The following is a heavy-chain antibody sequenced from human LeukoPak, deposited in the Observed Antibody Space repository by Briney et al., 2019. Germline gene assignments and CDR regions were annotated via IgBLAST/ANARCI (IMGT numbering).Heavy chain of an antibody. V-gene: IGHV3-30-3*01. Sequence: GGSLRLSCAASGFTFSSYAMHWVRQAPGKGLEWVAAISYDGSNEYYADSVKGRFTISRDKSKNSLYLQMNSLRAEDTAVYYCAKDLSGYYCTDYWGQGTLVTVSS. D-gene: IGHD3-22*01. J-gene: IGHJ4*02. CDR3: AKDLSGYYCTDY. CDR1: GFTFSSYA. CDR2: ISYDGSNE.